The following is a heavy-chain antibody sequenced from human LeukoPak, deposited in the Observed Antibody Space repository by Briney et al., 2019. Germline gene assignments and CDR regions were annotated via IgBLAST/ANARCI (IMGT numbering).Heavy chain of an antibody. Sequence: SVKVSCKASGYTFTGYYMHWVRQAPGQGLEWMGWINPNSGGTNYAQKFQGRVTMTRDTSISTAYMELSRLRSDDTAVYYCARVGAIVVPAANDYWGQGTLVTVSS. D-gene: IGHD2-2*01. CDR3: ARVGAIVVPAANDY. V-gene: IGHV1-2*02. CDR1: GYTFTGYY. CDR2: INPNSGGT. J-gene: IGHJ4*02.